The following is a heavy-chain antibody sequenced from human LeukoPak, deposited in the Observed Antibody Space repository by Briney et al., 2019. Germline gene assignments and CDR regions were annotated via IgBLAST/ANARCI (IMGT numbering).Heavy chain of an antibody. CDR3: ARDREVGTTRKYFDY. V-gene: IGHV1-46*01. J-gene: IGHJ4*02. CDR1: GYIFTSYY. CDR2: INPSDGSI. Sequence: ASVKVSCKASGYIFTSYYMNWVRQAPGPGLEWMGIINPSDGSISYAQKFQGRVTMTRDTSTSSVYMELSSLTSEDTAVYYCARDREVGTTRKYFDYWGQGTLVTVSS. D-gene: IGHD1-26*01.